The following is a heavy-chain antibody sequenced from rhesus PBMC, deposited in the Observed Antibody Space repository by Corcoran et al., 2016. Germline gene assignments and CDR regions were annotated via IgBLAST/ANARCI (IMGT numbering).Heavy chain of an antibody. J-gene: IGHJ2*01. V-gene: IGHV4-65*01. Sequence: QVQLQESGPGLVKPSETLSLTCAVPGGPLSSSNWWGWTRPPPGQRLGWIGYISGISGSTYYNPSLKSRVTISTDTSKNQFSLKLSSVTAADTAVYYCASPPINYYDSGYYWYFDIWGPGTPITISS. CDR2: ISGISGST. CDR1: GGPLSSSNW. D-gene: IGHD3-28*01. CDR3: ASPPINYYDSGYYWYFDI.